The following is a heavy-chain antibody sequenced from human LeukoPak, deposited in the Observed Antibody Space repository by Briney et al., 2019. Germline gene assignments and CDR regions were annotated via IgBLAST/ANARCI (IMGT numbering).Heavy chain of an antibody. Sequence: PGGSLRLSCAASGFTFCDYYMSWIRQAPGEGLELVSHISKSGSAIYKADSVRGRFTISRDNAKNSLYLQMNSLRGEDTAVYDCARVMGAYAFDIWGQGTMVTVSS. J-gene: IGHJ3*02. CDR2: ISKSGSAI. V-gene: IGHV3-11*01. CDR3: ARVMGAYAFDI. CDR1: GFTFCDYY. D-gene: IGHD1-26*01.